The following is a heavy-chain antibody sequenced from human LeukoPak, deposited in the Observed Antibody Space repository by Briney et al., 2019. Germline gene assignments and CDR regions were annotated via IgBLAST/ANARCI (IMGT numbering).Heavy chain of an antibody. V-gene: IGHV1-18*01. J-gene: IGHJ3*02. CDR2: ISAYNGNT. Sequence: ASVKVSCKASGYTFISYTISWVRRAPGQGLEWMGWISAYNGNTNYAQKLQGRVTMTTDTSTSTAYMELRSLRSDDTAVYYCARTQRAGAFDIWGQGTMVTVSS. CDR1: GYTFISYT. CDR3: ARTQRAGAFDI. D-gene: IGHD1-1*01.